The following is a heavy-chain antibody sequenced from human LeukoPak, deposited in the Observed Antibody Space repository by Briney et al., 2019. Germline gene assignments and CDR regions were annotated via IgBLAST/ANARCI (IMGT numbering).Heavy chain of an antibody. CDR2: INSDGSST. J-gene: IGHJ3*02. Sequence: GVLLRLSCRASGLRFSRYWRHWLPQVHEKGLVWVSRINSDGSSTSYAVSVKGRFTISRDNAKNTLYVQMNSLRAEDTAVYYCSTGSADAFDIWGRGKMVTVSS. CDR1: GLRFSRYW. CDR3: STGSADAFDI. V-gene: IGHV3-74*01. D-gene: IGHD1-14*01.